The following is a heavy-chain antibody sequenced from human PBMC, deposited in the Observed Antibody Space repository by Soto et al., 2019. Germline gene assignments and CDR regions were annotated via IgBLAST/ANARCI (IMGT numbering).Heavy chain of an antibody. V-gene: IGHV1-69*02. Sequence: ASVEVACKASRDTLGRYIISWVRQAPGQGLEWMGRMIPTNGITHYAQRFQGRVTITADKSTTTVYMGLESLTSEDTAMYYCARKCRDGNNFHWHLDIWRRGTLVTVSS. CDR2: MIPTNGIT. D-gene: IGHD1-1*01. J-gene: IGHJ2*01. CDR3: ARKCRDGNNFHWHLDI. CDR1: RDTLGRYI.